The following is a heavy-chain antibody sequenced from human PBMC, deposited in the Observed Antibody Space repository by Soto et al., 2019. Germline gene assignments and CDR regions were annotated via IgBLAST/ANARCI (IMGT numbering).Heavy chain of an antibody. V-gene: IGHV3-33*01. D-gene: IGHD1-1*01. CDR3: ARWSNNKVVDP. J-gene: IGHJ5*02. Sequence: QVQLVESGGGVVQPGRSLRLSCAASGFTFRNHGMHWVRQAPGKGLEWVAVIWYDGSNQYYAESVKGRFTISRDNSKDTMYLQMNGLRDEDRAVYYCARWSNNKVVDPWGQGTLVTVSS. CDR1: GFTFRNHG. CDR2: IWYDGSNQ.